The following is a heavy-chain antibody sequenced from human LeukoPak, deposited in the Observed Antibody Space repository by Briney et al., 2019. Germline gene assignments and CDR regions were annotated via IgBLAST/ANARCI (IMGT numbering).Heavy chain of an antibody. CDR1: GFTFSNAW. CDR3: ARGFSH. Sequence: GSLRLSCAASGFTFSNAWMNWVRQAPGKGLEWIGEISHSGNTNYNPSLKGRVTMSLDTSKNQFFLKLNSVTAADTAVYYCARGFSHWGQGTLVTVSS. CDR2: ISHSGNT. J-gene: IGHJ4*02. V-gene: IGHV4-34*01.